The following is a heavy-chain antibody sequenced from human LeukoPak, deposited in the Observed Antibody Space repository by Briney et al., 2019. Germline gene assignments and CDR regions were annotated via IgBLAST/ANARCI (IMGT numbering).Heavy chain of an antibody. CDR3: ASSPVPNWFDP. CDR1: GGSISSYY. CDR2: IYTSGST. V-gene: IGHV4-4*07. J-gene: IGHJ5*02. Sequence: PSETLSLTCTVSGGSISSYYWRWIRQPAGKGLEWIGRIYTSGSTNYNPSLKSRVTMSVDTSKNQFSLKLSSVTAADTAVYYCASSPVPNWFDPWGQGTLVTVSS.